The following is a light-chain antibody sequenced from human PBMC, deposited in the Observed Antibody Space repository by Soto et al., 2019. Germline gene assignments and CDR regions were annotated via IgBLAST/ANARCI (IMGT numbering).Light chain of an antibody. V-gene: IGKV3-15*01. CDR2: GAS. J-gene: IGKJ1*01. CDR1: ETVATN. CDR3: QQYFEWPPMT. Sequence: EIVLTQSPDTLSLSPGERATLSCRASETVATNLAWYQQKPGQAPRLLISGASTRAAGISDRFRGSGSGTEFTLTISSLRSEDSAIYYCQQYFEWPPMTFGQGTKVEI.